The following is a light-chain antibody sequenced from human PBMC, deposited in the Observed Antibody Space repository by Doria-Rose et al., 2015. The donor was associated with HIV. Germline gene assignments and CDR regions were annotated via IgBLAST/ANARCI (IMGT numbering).Light chain of an antibody. Sequence: TQSPGTLSLSPGERATLSCRASQRFSSNYLAWYQQKPGQAPSLLIYDGSTRATGIPDRFSAGGSGTDFTLTINRLEPEDFALYYCHQYGTSWTFGQGTKVEI. J-gene: IGKJ1*01. CDR2: DGS. V-gene: IGKV3-20*01. CDR3: HQYGTSWT. CDR1: QRFSSNY.